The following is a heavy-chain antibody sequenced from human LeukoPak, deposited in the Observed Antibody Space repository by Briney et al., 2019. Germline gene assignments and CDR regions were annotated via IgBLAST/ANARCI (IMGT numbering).Heavy chain of an antibody. CDR3: ARNENSGWGYFDY. V-gene: IGHV3-23*01. J-gene: IGHJ4*02. Sequence: PGGSLRLSCAASRFTFNSYAMSWVRQAPGKGLEWVSVIGGSNGITFYVGSVKGRFTISRDNSKDTLYLQMSSLRAEDTAVYCCARNENSGWGYFDYWGQGTLVTVSS. D-gene: IGHD5-12*01. CDR2: IGGSNGIT. CDR1: RFTFNSYA.